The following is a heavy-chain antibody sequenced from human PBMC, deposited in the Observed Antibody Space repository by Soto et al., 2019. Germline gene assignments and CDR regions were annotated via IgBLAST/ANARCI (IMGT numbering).Heavy chain of an antibody. D-gene: IGHD3-3*02. J-gene: IGHJ5*02. CDR1: GFTFSSYS. CDR3: ARDHLRYNWFDT. Sequence: RLSCAASGFTFSSYSMNWVRQAPGKGLEWVSSISSSSSYIYYADSVKGRFTISRDNAKNSLYLQMNSLRAEDTAVYYCARDHLRYNWFDTWGQGTLVTVSS. CDR2: ISSSSSYI. V-gene: IGHV3-21*01.